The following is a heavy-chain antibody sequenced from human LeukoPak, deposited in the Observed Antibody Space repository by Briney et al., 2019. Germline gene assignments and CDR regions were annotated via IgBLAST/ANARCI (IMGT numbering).Heavy chain of an antibody. J-gene: IGHJ5*02. Sequence: PSETLSLTCAVYGGSFSGYYWSWIRQPPGKGLEWIGEINHSGSTNYNPSLKSRVTISVDTSKNQFSLKLSSVTAADTAVYYCARRQLDYYGPGWFDPWGQGTLVTVSS. D-gene: IGHD3-10*01. CDR3: ARRQLDYYGPGWFDP. CDR2: INHSGST. V-gene: IGHV4-34*01. CDR1: GGSFSGYY.